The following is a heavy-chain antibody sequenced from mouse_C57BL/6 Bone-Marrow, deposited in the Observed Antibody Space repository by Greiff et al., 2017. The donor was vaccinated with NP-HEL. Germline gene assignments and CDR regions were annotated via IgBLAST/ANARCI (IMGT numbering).Heavy chain of an antibody. CDR1: GFSLTSYG. D-gene: IGHD2-4*01. Sequence: QVHVKQSGPGLVQPSQSLSITCTVSGFSLTSYGVHWVRQTPGKGLEWLGVIWSGGSTDYNAAFISRLSISKDNSKLQVFFQMNSLQADDTSIYYCARERAYDYPFAYWGQGTLVTVSA. CDR2: IWSGGST. CDR3: ARERAYDYPFAY. V-gene: IGHV2-2*01. J-gene: IGHJ3*01.